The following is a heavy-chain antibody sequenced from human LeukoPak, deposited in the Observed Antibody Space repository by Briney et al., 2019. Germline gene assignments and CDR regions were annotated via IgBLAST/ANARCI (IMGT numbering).Heavy chain of an antibody. D-gene: IGHD3-16*01. Sequence: SETLSLTCTVSDDSISDYYRGWIRQPPGKGLEWIGYFHNSGTSTCNPSLKSRVTISADTSKNQFSLKLNSLTTADTAVYYCTRGAGWLIDYWGQGILVTVSS. CDR3: TRGAGWLIDY. V-gene: IGHV4-59*01. CDR2: FHNSGTS. CDR1: DDSISDYY. J-gene: IGHJ4*02.